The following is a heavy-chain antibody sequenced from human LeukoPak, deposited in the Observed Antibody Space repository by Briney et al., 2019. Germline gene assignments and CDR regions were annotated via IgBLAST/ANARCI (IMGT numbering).Heavy chain of an antibody. D-gene: IGHD1-26*01. CDR3: GGDRGGGGSYSDAFDI. CDR1: GFTFDDYG. Sequence: GGSLRLSCAASGFTFDDYGMSWVRQAPGKGLEWVSGINWNGGSTGYADSVKGRFTISRDNAKNSLYLQMNSLTAEDTALYYWGGDRGGGGSYSDAFDIWGQGTMVTVSS. J-gene: IGHJ3*02. V-gene: IGHV3-20*04. CDR2: INWNGGST.